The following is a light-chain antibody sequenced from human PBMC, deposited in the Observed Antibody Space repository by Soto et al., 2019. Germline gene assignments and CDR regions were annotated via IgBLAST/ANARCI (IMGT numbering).Light chain of an antibody. CDR2: RNN. CDR3: CSYAGITTYYV. V-gene: IGLV1-47*01. Sequence: QAVVTQPPSASGTPGQRVTISCSGSSSNIGSDYVYWYQQFPGTAPKLLIYRNNQRPSGVPDRFSGSKSGTSASLAISGLRSEDEADYYCCSYAGITTYYVFGTGTKLTVL. J-gene: IGLJ1*01. CDR1: SSNIGSDY.